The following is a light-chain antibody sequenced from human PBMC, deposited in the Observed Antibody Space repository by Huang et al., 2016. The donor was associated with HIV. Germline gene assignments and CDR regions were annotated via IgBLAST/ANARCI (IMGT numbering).Light chain of an antibody. J-gene: IGKJ1*01. CDR1: QSLRRY. V-gene: IGKV1-39*01. CDR3: QQMFSTPWT. CDR2: GAS. Sequence: DIQMTQSPSSLSASVGDRVTITCWASQSLRRYLNWFQQKPGTAPKLLIYGASDLQSGVPSRFSGSGSGTDFTLTISSLQPEDFATYYCQQMFSTPWTFGQGTKVEIK.